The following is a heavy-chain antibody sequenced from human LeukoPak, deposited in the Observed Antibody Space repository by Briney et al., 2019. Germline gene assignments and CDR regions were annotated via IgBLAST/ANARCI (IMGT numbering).Heavy chain of an antibody. CDR3: ARARQHFEYSSSSLDY. D-gene: IGHD6-6*01. CDR2: ISYDGGFQ. CDR1: GFTFVGHA. J-gene: IGHJ4*02. Sequence: GRSLRLSCAASGFTFVGHAMVWFRQAPGKGLDWVAVISYDGGFQSYADSVRGRFTISRDNSKNTLYLQMNSLRAEDTAVYYCARARQHFEYSSSSLDYWGQGTLVTVSS. V-gene: IGHV3-30-3*01.